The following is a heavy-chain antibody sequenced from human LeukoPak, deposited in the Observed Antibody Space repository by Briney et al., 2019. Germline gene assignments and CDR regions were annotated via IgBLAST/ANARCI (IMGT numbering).Heavy chain of an antibody. V-gene: IGHV3-11*04. Sequence: GGSLRLSCAASGFTFSDYYMSWIRQAPGKGLEWISYISSGGGDIYYADSVKGRVTISRDKGKNSLYLQMNSLRDEDTAVYYCARDFQWSLDYWGQGTLVTVSS. CDR1: GFTFSDYY. J-gene: IGHJ4*02. CDR3: ARDFQWSLDY. CDR2: ISSGGGDI. D-gene: IGHD6-19*01.